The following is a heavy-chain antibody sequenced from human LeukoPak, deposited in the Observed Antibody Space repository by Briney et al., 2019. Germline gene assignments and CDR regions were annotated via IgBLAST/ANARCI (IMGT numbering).Heavy chain of an antibody. J-gene: IGHJ6*03. D-gene: IGHD2-2*01. V-gene: IGHV1-2*02. CDR2: INPNSGGT. CDR3: ASHRGSCSSTSCYSYYMDV. Sequence: ASVKVSCKASGYTFTGYYMHWVRQAPGQGLEWMGWINPNSGGTNYAQKFQGRVTMTRDTSVSTAYMELSRLRSDDTAVYYCASHRGSCSSTSCYSYYMDVWGKGTTVTVSS. CDR1: GYTFTGYY.